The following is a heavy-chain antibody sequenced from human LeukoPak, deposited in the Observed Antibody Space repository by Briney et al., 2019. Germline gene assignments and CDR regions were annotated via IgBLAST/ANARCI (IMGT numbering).Heavy chain of an antibody. V-gene: IGHV4-39*01. J-gene: IGHJ4*02. CDR1: GGSISSRGYY. D-gene: IGHD3-9*01. CDR3: ARRTILTGSDY. Sequence: SETLSLTCTVSGGSISSRGYYWGWIRQSPGKGLEWIGSMYYSGSTNYNPSLKSRVTISVDTSKNQFSLKLGSVTAADTAVYYCARRTILTGSDYWGQGTLVTVSS. CDR2: MYYSGST.